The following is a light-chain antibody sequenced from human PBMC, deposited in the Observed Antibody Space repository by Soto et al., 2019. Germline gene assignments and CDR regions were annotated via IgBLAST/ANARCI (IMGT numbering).Light chain of an antibody. CDR1: QGISTY. V-gene: IGKV1-39*01. J-gene: IGKJ1*01. CDR3: QQYYSYPST. CDR2: TAS. Sequence: DIQMTQSPSSLSASVGDRRTITCRASQGISTYLNWYQQKTGKXXKXXIYTASTLQSGVPSRFSVSVSGTDFTLTISCLQSEDFATYYGQQYYSYPSTFGPGTKV.